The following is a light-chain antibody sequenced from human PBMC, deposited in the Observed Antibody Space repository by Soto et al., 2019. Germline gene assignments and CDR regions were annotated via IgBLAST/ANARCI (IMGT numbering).Light chain of an antibody. J-gene: IGKJ2*01. V-gene: IGKV2-24*01. Sequence: DIVMTQTPLSSPVTLGQPASISCRSSQSLVHRDGNTYLSWLQQRPGQPPRLLIYKISNRFSVVPDRVSGSGAGTDFTLQISRVEAEAVGVYFCMQATQFPHTFGQGTTLEIQ. CDR3: MQATQFPHT. CDR2: KIS. CDR1: QSLVHRDGNTY.